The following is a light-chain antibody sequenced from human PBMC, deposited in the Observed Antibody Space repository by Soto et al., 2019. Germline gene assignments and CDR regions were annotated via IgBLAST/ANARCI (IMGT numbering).Light chain of an antibody. J-gene: IGKJ2*01. CDR3: QQYHSFSFT. V-gene: IGKV1-5*01. CDR2: DVF. CDR1: QSITYW. Sequence: DIQMTQSPSSLSASVGDRVTITCRASQSITYWLAWYQQKPGRAPKLLIYDVFNLQSGVPSRFSGSGSGTEFTLTISSLQPDDSATYDCQQYHSFSFTFGQGTKVDIK.